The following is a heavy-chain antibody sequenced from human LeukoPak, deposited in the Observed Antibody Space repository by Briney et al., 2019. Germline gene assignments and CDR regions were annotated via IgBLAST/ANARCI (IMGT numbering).Heavy chain of an antibody. CDR1: GGSISSYY. CDR3: ARHGSVSSGALV. Sequence: SETLSLTCTVSGGSISSYYWSWIRQPPGKGLEWIGYIFYSGSTNYNPSLKSRVTISVDTSKNQFSLKLSSVTAADAAVYYCARHGSVSSGALVWGQGTLVSDSS. J-gene: IGHJ4*02. D-gene: IGHD3-22*01. V-gene: IGHV4-59*08. CDR2: IFYSGST.